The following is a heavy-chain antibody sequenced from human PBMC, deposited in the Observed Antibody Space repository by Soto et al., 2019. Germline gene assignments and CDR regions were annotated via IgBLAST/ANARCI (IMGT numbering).Heavy chain of an antibody. Sequence: LRLSCAASGFTFSSYGMHWARQAPGKGLEWVAVISYDGSNKYYADSVKGRFTISRDNSKNTLYLQMNSLRAEDTAVYYCAKQSNCXGDCYNKGGDYYYGMDVWGQGTTVTVSS. CDR3: AKQSNCXGDCYNKGGDYYYGMDV. CDR1: GFTFSSYG. V-gene: IGHV3-30*18. J-gene: IGHJ6*02. CDR2: ISYDGSNK. D-gene: IGHD2-21*02.